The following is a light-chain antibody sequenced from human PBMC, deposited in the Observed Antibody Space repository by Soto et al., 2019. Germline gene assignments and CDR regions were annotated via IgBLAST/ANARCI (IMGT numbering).Light chain of an antibody. Sequence: QLVLTQPPSASGTPGQRVTISCSGSGSSIGTNTVNWYRQLPGTAPKLLIYGNNQRPSGVPDRFSGSKSGTSASLAISVLQSEDEAEYYCAAWDGSLNNVLFGGGTKLTVL. CDR3: AAWDGSLNNVL. CDR1: GSSIGTNT. V-gene: IGLV1-44*01. J-gene: IGLJ2*01. CDR2: GNN.